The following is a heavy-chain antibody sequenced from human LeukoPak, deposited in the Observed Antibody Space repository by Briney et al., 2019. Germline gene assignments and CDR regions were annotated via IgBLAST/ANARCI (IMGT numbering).Heavy chain of an antibody. CDR2: INHSGST. CDR3: ARGWDSSGWYEVFDY. CDR1: GGSFSGYY. J-gene: IGHJ4*02. D-gene: IGHD6-13*01. Sequence: PSETLSLTCAVYGGSFSGYYWSWIRQPPGKGLEWIGEINHSGSTNYNPSLKSRVTISVDTSKNQFSLKLSSVTAADTAVYYCARGWDSSGWYEVFDYWGQGTLVTVSS. V-gene: IGHV4-34*01.